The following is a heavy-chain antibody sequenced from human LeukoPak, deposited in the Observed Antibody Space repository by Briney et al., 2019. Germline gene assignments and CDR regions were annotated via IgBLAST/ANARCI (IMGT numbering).Heavy chain of an antibody. V-gene: IGHV4-4*07. CDR3: ARCPRDSSGYWYDY. J-gene: IGHJ4*02. CDR1: FGSISSYY. D-gene: IGHD3-22*01. Sequence: SETLSPTCTVSFGSISSYYWSWIRQPAGKGRECLVRIYTSGSTNYEPSLKSRVTMSVDTSKNQFSLKLSSVTAADTAVYYCARCPRDSSGYWYDYWGQGTLVTVSS. CDR2: IYTSGST.